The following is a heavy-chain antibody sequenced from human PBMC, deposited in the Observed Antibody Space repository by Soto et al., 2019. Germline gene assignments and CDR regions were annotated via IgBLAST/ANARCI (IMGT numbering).Heavy chain of an antibody. CDR2: ISSSSSYI. V-gene: IGHV3-21*01. J-gene: IGHJ5*02. CDR3: ARARGDYYDSSGYPPP. CDR1: GFTFSSYS. Sequence: GGSLRLSCAASGFTFSSYSMNWVRQAPGKGLEWVSSISSSSSYIHYADSVKGRFTISRDNAENSLYLQMNSLRAEDTAVYYCARARGDYYDSSGYPPPWGQGTLVTVSS. D-gene: IGHD3-22*01.